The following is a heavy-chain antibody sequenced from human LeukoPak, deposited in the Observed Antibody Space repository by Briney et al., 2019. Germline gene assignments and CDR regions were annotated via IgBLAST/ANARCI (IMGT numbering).Heavy chain of an antibody. V-gene: IGHV4-59*01. Sequence: LETCPSPALSLVAPSVVTTGAGSGSPGKGLEWIGYIYYSGSTNYNPSLKSRVTISVDTSKNQFSLKLSSVTAADTAVYYCARVFQDQLLYDNWFDPWGQGTLVTVSS. CDR3: ARVFQDQLLYDNWFDP. CDR1: VAPSVVTT. D-gene: IGHD2-2*02. CDR2: IYYSGST. J-gene: IGHJ5*02.